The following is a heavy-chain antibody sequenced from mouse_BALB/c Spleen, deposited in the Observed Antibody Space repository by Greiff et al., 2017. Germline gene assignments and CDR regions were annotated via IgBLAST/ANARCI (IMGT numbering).Heavy chain of an antibody. Sequence: EVKVVESGGGLVQPGESLKLSCESNEYEFPSHDMSWVRKTPEKRLELVAAINSDGGSTYYPDTMERRFIISRDNTKKTLYLQMSSLRSEDTALYYCARHYDYDVGWYFDVWGAGTTVTVSS. CDR1: EYEFPSHD. CDR2: INSDGGST. CDR3: ARHYDYDVGWYFDV. J-gene: IGHJ1*01. D-gene: IGHD2-4*01. V-gene: IGHV5-2*01.